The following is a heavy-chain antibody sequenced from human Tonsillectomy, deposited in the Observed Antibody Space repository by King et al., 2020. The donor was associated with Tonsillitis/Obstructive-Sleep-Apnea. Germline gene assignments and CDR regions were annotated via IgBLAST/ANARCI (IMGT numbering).Heavy chain of an antibody. D-gene: IGHD6-25*01. CDR2: IKQDANEK. J-gene: IGHJ6*02. CDR1: GLTFSHYW. V-gene: IGHV3-7*03. Sequence: EVQLVESGGGLVQPGGSLRLSCVASGLTFSHYWMTWVRQAPGKGLEWVADIKQDANEKYYVDSVKGRFTISRDNSKNSLYLQMNSLRVADTPLYYWATACDGMDVWGHGTTVTVSS. CDR3: ATACDGMDV.